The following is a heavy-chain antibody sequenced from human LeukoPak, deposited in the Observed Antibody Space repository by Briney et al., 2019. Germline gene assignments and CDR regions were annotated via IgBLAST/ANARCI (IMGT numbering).Heavy chain of an antibody. CDR3: ASSRSGWIYFDY. V-gene: IGHV3-30*15. Sequence: LPGGSLRLSCAASGFTFSSYAMHWVRQAPGKGLEWVAVISYDGNNKYYADSVKGRFTISRDNSKNTLYLQMSSLRVEDTAVYYCASSRSGWIYFDYWGQGTLVTVSS. J-gene: IGHJ4*02. CDR2: ISYDGNNK. D-gene: IGHD6-19*01. CDR1: GFTFSSYA.